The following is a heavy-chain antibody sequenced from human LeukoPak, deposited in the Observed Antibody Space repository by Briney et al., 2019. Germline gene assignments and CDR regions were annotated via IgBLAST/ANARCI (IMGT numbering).Heavy chain of an antibody. Sequence: PGGSLRLSCAASGFTFSSYNMNWVRQAPGKGLEWVSYISSSSSVIYYADSVKGRFTIYRDNAKNSLYLQMNSLRAEDTAVYYCARGTWIQLWLIDYWGQGTLVTVSS. CDR2: ISSSSSVI. J-gene: IGHJ4*02. D-gene: IGHD5-18*01. CDR1: GFTFSSYN. V-gene: IGHV3-48*01. CDR3: ARGTWIQLWLIDY.